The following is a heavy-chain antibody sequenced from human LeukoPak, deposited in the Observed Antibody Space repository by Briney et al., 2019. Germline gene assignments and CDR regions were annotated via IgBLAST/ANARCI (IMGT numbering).Heavy chain of an antibody. V-gene: IGHV4-34*01. CDR2: INHSGST. CDR3: ARGAIFVKERVDWLLSAWFDP. D-gene: IGHD3-9*01. CDR1: GGSFSGYY. J-gene: IGHJ5*02. Sequence: SETLSLTCAVYGGSFSGYYWSWIRQPPGKGLEWIGEINHSGSTNYNPSLKSRVTISVDTSKNQFSLKLSSVTAADTAVYYCARGAIFVKERVDWLLSAWFDPWGQGTLVTVSS.